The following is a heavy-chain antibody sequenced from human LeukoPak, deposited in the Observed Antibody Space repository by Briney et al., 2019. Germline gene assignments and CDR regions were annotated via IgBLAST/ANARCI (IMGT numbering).Heavy chain of an antibody. V-gene: IGHV3-7*03. CDR1: GFTFSSYC. CDR3: ATGAGCGY. D-gene: IGHD6-19*01. Sequence: GGSLRLSCAASGFTFSSYCTTWVRQAPGKGLEWVANIKQDGSERNYVDSVKGRFTISRDNAKNSLYLQMNTLRDEDTAVYYCATGAGCGYWGQGTLVTVSS. J-gene: IGHJ4*02. CDR2: IKQDGSER.